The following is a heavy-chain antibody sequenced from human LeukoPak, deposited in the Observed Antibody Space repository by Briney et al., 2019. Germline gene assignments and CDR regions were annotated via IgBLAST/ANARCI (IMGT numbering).Heavy chain of an antibody. CDR3: ARVSLGDYVHFDY. J-gene: IGHJ4*02. Sequence: ASVKVSCKASGYTFTSYDINWVRQATGQGLEWMGWMNPNSGNTGYAQKFQGRVTMTRNTSISTAYMELSSLRSEDTAVYCCARVSLGDYVHFDYWGQGTLVTVSS. D-gene: IGHD4-17*01. CDR1: GYTFTSYD. V-gene: IGHV1-8*01. CDR2: MNPNSGNT.